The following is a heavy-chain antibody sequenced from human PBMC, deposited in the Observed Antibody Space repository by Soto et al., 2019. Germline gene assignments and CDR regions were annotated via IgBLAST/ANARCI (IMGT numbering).Heavy chain of an antibody. J-gene: IGHJ6*02. V-gene: IGHV1-69*01. CDR1: GGTFSSYA. D-gene: IGHD6-6*01. CDR3: ARVGHIEAREDLYYYGIDV. CDR2: IIPIFGTA. Sequence: QVQLVQSGAEVKKPGSSVKVSCKASGGTFSSYAISWVRQAPGQGLEWMGGIIPIFGTANYAQKFQGRVTNTADESTSTAYMELSSLRSEDTPVYYCARVGHIEAREDLYYYGIDVWGQGTTVTVSS.